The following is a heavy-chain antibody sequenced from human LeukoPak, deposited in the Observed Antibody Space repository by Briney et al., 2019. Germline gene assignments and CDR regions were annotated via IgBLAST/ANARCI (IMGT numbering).Heavy chain of an antibody. Sequence: GASVKVSCKASGYTLTGYYMHWVRQAPGQGLEWMGWINPNSGGTNYAQKFQGRVTMTRDTSISTAYMELSRLRSDDTAVYYCASNWNDGSTETLDYWGQGTLVTVSS. CDR2: INPNSGGT. D-gene: IGHD1-1*01. CDR3: ASNWNDGSTETLDY. J-gene: IGHJ4*02. V-gene: IGHV1-2*02. CDR1: GYTLTGYY.